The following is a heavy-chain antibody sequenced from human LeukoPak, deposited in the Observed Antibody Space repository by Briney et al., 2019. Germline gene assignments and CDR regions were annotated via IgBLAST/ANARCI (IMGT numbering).Heavy chain of an antibody. Sequence: ASVKVSCKASGGTFSSYAISWVRQAPGKGLEWMGGFDPEDGETIYAQKFQGRVTMTEDTSTDTAYMELSSLRSEDTAVYYCATCGGSCYFHSLDYWGQGTLVTVSS. D-gene: IGHD2-15*01. CDR3: ATCGGSCYFHSLDY. V-gene: IGHV1-24*01. CDR2: FDPEDGET. CDR1: GGTFSSYA. J-gene: IGHJ4*02.